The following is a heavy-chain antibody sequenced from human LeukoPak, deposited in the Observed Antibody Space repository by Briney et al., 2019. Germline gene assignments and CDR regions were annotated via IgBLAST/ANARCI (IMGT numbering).Heavy chain of an antibody. Sequence: GRSLRLSCAASGFTFSRFGMHWVRQAPGKGLEWVAVISYGGSDKNYLDSVKGRFTISRDNSKNTLSLQMNSLRVEDTAIYYCTRSGYRHPYHFDSWGQGTLVTVSS. CDR3: TRSGYRHPYHFDS. CDR1: GFTFSRFG. V-gene: IGHV3-30*03. D-gene: IGHD3-22*01. J-gene: IGHJ4*02. CDR2: ISYGGSDK.